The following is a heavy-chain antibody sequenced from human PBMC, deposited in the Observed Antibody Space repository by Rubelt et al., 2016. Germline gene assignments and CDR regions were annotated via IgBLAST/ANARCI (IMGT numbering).Heavy chain of an antibody. Sequence: EVQLVESGGGLVQPGGSLRLSCAASGFTFSNYWMHWVRQAPGKGLEWVSIISGSGDSTFYAEFVQGRFTISRDNSENTVHLQMNSLRVEGTALYYCARGRDAVFPNSRILDYWGQGTLVTVSS. D-gene: IGHD5-24*01. J-gene: IGHJ4*02. CDR1: GFTFSNYW. CDR3: ARGRDAVFPNSRILDY. V-gene: IGHV3-23*04. CDR2: ISGSGDST.